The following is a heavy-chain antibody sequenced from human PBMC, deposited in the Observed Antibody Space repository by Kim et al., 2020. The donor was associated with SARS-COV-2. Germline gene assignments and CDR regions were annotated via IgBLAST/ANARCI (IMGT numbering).Heavy chain of an antibody. J-gene: IGHJ4*02. CDR3: EASDY. CDR2: ISDSGVRT. CDR1: GFTFSRYA. V-gene: IGHV3-23*01. Sequence: GGSLRLSCAASGFTFSRYAMSWVRQAPGKGLEWVSTISDSGVRTHYADSVKGRFTISIDNSKSTLFLQMNSLRADDTAVYYCEASDYWGQGSLVTVSS.